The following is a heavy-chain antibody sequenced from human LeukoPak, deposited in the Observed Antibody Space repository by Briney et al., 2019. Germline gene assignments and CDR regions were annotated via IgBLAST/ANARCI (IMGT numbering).Heavy chain of an antibody. CDR3: ARNPYDSSGYKAPCWHFDL. Sequence: GGSLRLSCAASGFTFSSYAMSWVCQAPGKGLEWVSSIAGSGRHTYYADSVKGRFTISRDNSKNTLYLQMNSLRAEDTAVYYCARNPYDSSGYKAPCWHFDLWGRGTLVTVSS. D-gene: IGHD3-22*01. CDR2: IAGSGRHT. V-gene: IGHV3-23*01. CDR1: GFTFSSYA. J-gene: IGHJ2*01.